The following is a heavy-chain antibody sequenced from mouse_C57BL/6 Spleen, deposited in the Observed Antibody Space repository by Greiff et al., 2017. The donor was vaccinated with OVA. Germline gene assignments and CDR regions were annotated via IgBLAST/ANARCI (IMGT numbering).Heavy chain of an antibody. J-gene: IGHJ2*01. CDR3: ARGDYDRGYYFDY. CDR2: ISGGGGNT. CDR1: GFTFSSYT. V-gene: IGHV5-9*01. D-gene: IGHD2-4*01. Sequence: DVKLVDSGGGLVKPGGSLKLSCAASGFTFSSYTMSWVRQTPEKRLEWVATISGGGGNTYYPDSVKGRFTISRDNAKNTLYLQMSSLRSEDTALYYCARGDYDRGYYFDYWGQGTTLTVSS.